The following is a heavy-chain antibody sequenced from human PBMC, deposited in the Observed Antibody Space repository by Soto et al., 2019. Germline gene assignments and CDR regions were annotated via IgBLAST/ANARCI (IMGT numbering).Heavy chain of an antibody. J-gene: IGHJ4*02. CDR2: IWYDGGNK. V-gene: IGHV3-33*01. CDR3: ARDGQWLPRDGLRSSYYFDY. Sequence: QVQLVESGGGVVQPGRSLRLSCAASGFNFSSYVMHWVRQAPGKGRVWVEVIWYDGGNKYYADSVKGRFTISRDNSKNTLYLQMNSLRAEDTAVYYCARDGQWLPRDGLRSSYYFDYWGQGTLVTVSS. D-gene: IGHD6-19*01. CDR1: GFNFSSYV.